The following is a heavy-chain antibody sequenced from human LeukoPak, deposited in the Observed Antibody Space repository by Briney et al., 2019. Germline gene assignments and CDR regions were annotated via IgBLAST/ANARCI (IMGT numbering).Heavy chain of an antibody. J-gene: IGHJ4*02. CDR1: GYTFSDFY. Sequence: GASVKVSCKASGYTFSDFYIHWVRQAPGQRLEWMGWINPKSGGTNYVQKFQGRVTMTRDTSISTAYMELSSLTSDDTAVYYCARERRGTWNRDFDYWGQGTLVPVSS. CDR2: INPKSGGT. V-gene: IGHV1-2*02. CDR3: ARERRGTWNRDFDY. D-gene: IGHD1-1*01.